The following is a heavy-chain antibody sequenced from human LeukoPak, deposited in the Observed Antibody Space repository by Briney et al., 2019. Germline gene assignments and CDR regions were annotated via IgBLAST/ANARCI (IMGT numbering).Heavy chain of an antibody. CDR1: GGPISSYY. CDR3: AGDRSSSWYNWFDP. Sequence: SETLSLTCTVSGGPISSYYWSWIRQPPGKGLEWIGYIYYSGSTNYNPSLKSRLTISVDTSKNQFSLKLSSVTAADTAVYYCAGDRSSSWYNWFDPWGQGTLVTVSS. J-gene: IGHJ5*02. CDR2: IYYSGST. V-gene: IGHV4-59*01. D-gene: IGHD6-13*01.